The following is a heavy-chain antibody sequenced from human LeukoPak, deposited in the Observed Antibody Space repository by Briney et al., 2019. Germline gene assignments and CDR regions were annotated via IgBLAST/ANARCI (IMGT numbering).Heavy chain of an antibody. CDR3: ARDRLAVAGPFDY. CDR1: GFTFSSYA. V-gene: IGHV3-30-3*01. J-gene: IGHJ4*02. CDR2: ISYDGSNK. D-gene: IGHD6-19*01. Sequence: GRSLRLSCAASGFTFSSYAMHWVRQAPGKGLEWVAVISYDGSNKYYADSVKGRFTISRDNSKNTLYLQMNSLRAEDTAVYYCARDRLAVAGPFDYWGQRTLVTVSS.